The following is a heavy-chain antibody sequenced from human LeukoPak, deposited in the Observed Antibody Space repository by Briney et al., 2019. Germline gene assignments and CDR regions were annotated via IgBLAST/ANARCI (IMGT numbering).Heavy chain of an antibody. CDR2: IYYSGST. Sequence: SETLSLTCTVSGGSISSYYWSWIRQPPGKGLEWIGYIYYSGSTNYNPSLKSRVTISVDTSKNQFSLKLSSVTAADTAVYYCARDMGSSGWYLGYWGQGTLVTVSS. J-gene: IGHJ4*02. CDR1: GGSISSYY. CDR3: ARDMGSSGWYLGY. D-gene: IGHD6-19*01. V-gene: IGHV4-59*01.